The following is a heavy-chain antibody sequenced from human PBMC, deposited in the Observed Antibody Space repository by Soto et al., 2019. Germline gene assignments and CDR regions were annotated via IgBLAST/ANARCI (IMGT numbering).Heavy chain of an antibody. V-gene: IGHV3-66*01. CDR3: ARDIFGGSYDFWH. CDR1: GFTVNNIF. CDR2: ISSDGST. D-gene: IGHD3-3*01. Sequence: EVQVVESGGGLVQPGGSLRLSCAVSGFTVNNIFMTWVRQAPGKGLEWVSVISSDGSTYYADSVKGRFTISRDNSKNTLFLETRSLRAGDTAVYYCARDIFGGSYDFWHGGQGTLVTVSS. J-gene: IGHJ4*02.